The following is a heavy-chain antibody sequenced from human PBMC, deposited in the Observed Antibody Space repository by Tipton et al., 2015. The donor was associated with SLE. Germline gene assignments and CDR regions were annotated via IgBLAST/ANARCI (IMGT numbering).Heavy chain of an antibody. J-gene: IGHJ4*01. CDR1: GPSISSGFY. Sequence: LRLSCSVSGPSISSGFYWGWIRQSPGKGLEWIGNFYHSCTPYYTPSLKRPVTISAAPSKHHLSLQLLSVTAPDTAVYFCSWSYSFRTLFCPTFVYWG. CDR2: FYHSCTP. D-gene: IGHD2-15*01. CDR3: SWSYSFRTLFCPTFVY. V-gene: IGHV4-38-2*01.